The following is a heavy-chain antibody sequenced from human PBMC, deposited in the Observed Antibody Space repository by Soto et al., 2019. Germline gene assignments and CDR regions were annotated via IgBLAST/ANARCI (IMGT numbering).Heavy chain of an antibody. CDR1: GGTFSSYA. V-gene: IGHV1-69*13. CDR2: IIPIFVTA. CDR3: ARDPSYYDFWCGHFDY. J-gene: IGHJ4*02. D-gene: IGHD3-3*01. Sequence: SVKVSCKASGGTFSSYAISWGRQAPGQGLEWMGGIIPIFVTANYAQKFQGRVTITADECTSTAYMELSSLRSEDTAVYYCARDPSYYDFWCGHFDYWGQGTLVPVSP.